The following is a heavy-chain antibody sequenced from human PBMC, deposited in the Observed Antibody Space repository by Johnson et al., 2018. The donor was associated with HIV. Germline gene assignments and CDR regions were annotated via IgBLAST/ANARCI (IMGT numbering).Heavy chain of an antibody. CDR3: ARRYCSGGSCIMDP. J-gene: IGHJ3*01. Sequence: EVQLVESGGGLVQPGGSLKLSCADSGLRFSGCDFHWVRQASGKGLEWLGRIKSRAENYVTAYAGSGRGRFTISRDDSKNTVYLQMNSLKSDDTATYYCARRYCSGGSCIMDPWGQGTMVTVSS. V-gene: IGHV3-73*01. CDR1: GLRFSGCD. CDR2: IKSRAENYVT. D-gene: IGHD2-15*01.